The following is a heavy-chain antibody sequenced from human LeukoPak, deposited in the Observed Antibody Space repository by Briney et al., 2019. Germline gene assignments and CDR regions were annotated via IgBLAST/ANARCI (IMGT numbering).Heavy chain of an antibody. J-gene: IGHJ5*02. D-gene: IGHD2-15*01. CDR1: GYAFTGYY. CDR3: ARDQRYCSGGSCYPDWFDP. Sequence: ASVKVSCKASGYAFTGYYMHWVRQAPGQGLEWMGWISPNGGGTNYAQQFQGRVTVTRDTSISTAYMELSRLRSDDTAVYYCARDQRYCSGGSCYPDWFDPWGQGTLVTVSS. CDR2: ISPNGGGT. V-gene: IGHV1-2*02.